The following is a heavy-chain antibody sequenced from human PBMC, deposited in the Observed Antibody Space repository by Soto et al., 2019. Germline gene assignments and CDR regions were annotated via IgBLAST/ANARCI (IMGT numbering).Heavy chain of an antibody. Sequence: QVQLVQSGAEVKKPGASVKVSGKASGYTFTSYGISWVRQAPGQGLEWMGWISAYNGHTNYAQKLQGRVTMTTDTSTSTAYMELRSLPSDDTDVYYGARAPSYCGGSSCANAPHLYYDYGMDVCGQGTTVTVSS. V-gene: IGHV1-18*04. CDR2: ISAYNGHT. CDR1: GYTFTSYG. CDR3: ARAPSYCGGSSCANAPHLYYDYGMDV. D-gene: IGHD2-15*01. J-gene: IGHJ6*01.